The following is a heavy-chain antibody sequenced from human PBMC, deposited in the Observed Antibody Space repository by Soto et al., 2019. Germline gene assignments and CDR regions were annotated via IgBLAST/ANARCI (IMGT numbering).Heavy chain of an antibody. CDR2: ISGSGGST. D-gene: IGHD5-12*01. J-gene: IGHJ4*02. CDR3: AKSKRVATITFIDY. CDR1: GFTFSSYA. V-gene: IGHV3-23*01. Sequence: GGSLRLSCAASGFTFSSYAMSWVRQAPGKGLEWVSAISGSGGSTYYADSVKGRFTISRDNSKNTLYLQMNSLRAEDTAVYYCAKSKRVATITFIDYWGQGTLVTVSS.